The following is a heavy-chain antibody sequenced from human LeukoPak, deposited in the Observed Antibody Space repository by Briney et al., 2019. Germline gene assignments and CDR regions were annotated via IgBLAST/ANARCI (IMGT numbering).Heavy chain of an antibody. CDR2: ISTSGST. J-gene: IGHJ4*02. CDR1: GGSISSYY. Sequence: SETLSLTCTVSGGSISSYYWSWIRQPAGKGLEWIGRISTSGSTNYNPSIKSRVTMSVDTSKNQFSLKLSSVTAADTAVYYCARDLGGHCSSTSCYGEYYFDYWGQGTLVTVSS. V-gene: IGHV4-4*07. D-gene: IGHD2-2*01. CDR3: ARDLGGHCSSTSCYGEYYFDY.